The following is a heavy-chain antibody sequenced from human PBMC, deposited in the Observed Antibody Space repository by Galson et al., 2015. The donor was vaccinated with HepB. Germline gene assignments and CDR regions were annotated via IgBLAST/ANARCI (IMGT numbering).Heavy chain of an antibody. CDR1: GGSLSSGDYY. CDR3: ARVSQKWGSRAANYYYYIDV. J-gene: IGHJ6*03. Sequence: TLSLTCTVSGGSLSSGDYYWSWIRQSPGKGLECIGYIYYSGSSYYNPSLKSRITISVDTSRNQFSLKMTSVTAADTAMYYCARVSQKWGSRAANYYYYIDVWGKGTTVTVSS. CDR2: IYYSGSS. D-gene: IGHD7-27*01. V-gene: IGHV4-30-4*01.